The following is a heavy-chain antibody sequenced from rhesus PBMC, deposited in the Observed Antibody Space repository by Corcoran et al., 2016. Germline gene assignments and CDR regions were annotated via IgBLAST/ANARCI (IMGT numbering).Heavy chain of an antibody. J-gene: IGHJ4*01. V-gene: IGHV3S5*01. CDR3: AKGLAATGYFDY. CDR2: INSGGGST. D-gene: IGHD6-25*01. CDR1: GFTFSSYA. Sequence: EVQLVETGGGLVQPGGSLRLSCAASGFTFSSYAMTLFSLAPGKGLEWISAINSGGGSTYYADSVKGRFTISRDNAKNTLSLQMNSLRAEDTAVYYCAKGLAATGYFDYWGQGVLVTVSS.